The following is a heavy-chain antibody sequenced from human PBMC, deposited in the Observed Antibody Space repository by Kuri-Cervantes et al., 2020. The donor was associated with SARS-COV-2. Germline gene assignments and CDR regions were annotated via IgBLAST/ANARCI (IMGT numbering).Heavy chain of an antibody. CDR1: GFTFSSYE. Sequence: GGSRLSCAASGFTFSSYEMNWVRQAPGKGLEWVSYISSSGSTIYYADSVKGRFTISRDNAKNSLYLQMNSLRAEDTAVYYCAPPVGGNSVPSTWGQGTLVTVSS. CDR3: APPVGGNSVPST. V-gene: IGHV3-48*03. D-gene: IGHD4-23*01. CDR2: ISSSGSTI. J-gene: IGHJ5*02.